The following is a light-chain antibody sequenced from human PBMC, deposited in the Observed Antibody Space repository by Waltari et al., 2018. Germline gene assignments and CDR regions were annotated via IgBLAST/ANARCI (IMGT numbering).Light chain of an antibody. V-gene: IGLV2-14*03. Sequence: QSGLTQPASVSGSPGQSITISCTGTRSDIGYYNFVSWYQQHPGKAPKLVIFDVSRLSAGGSHRFSGSKSGNTASLTISGLQAEDEASYYCASYTSANTVLFGGGTKVTVL. CDR3: ASYTSANTVL. J-gene: IGLJ2*01. CDR1: RSDIGYYNF. CDR2: DVS.